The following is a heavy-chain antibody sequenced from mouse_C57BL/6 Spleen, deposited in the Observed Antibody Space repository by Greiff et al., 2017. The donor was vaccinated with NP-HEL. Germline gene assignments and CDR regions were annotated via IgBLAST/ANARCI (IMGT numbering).Heavy chain of an antibody. V-gene: IGHV7-3*01. D-gene: IGHD1-1*01. J-gene: IGHJ1*03. CDR3: ARALLRYWYFDV. CDR1: GFTFTDYY. CDR2: IRNKANGYTT. Sequence: DVKLVESGGGLVQPGGSLSLSCAASGFTFTDYYMSWVRQPPGKALEWLGFIRNKANGYTTEYSASVKGRFTISRDNSQSILYLQMNALRAEDSATYYCARALLRYWYFDVWGTGTTVTVSS.